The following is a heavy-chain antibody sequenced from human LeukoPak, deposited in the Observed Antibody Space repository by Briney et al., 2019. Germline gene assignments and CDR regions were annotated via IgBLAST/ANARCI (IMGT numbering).Heavy chain of an antibody. CDR3: ARGLSIFGIDP. CDR1: GGSFSGYY. CDR2: INHSGST. D-gene: IGHD3-3*01. J-gene: IGHJ5*02. V-gene: IGHV4-34*01. Sequence: SETLSLTCAVYGGSFSGYYWSWIRQPPGKGLEWIGEINHSGSTNYSPSLKSRVTISVDTSKNQFSLKLSSVTAADTAVYYCARGLSIFGIDPWGQGTLVTVSS.